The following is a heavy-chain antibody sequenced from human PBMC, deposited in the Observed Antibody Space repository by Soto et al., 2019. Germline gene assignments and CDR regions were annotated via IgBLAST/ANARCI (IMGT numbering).Heavy chain of an antibody. CDR1: GFAFSSFV. J-gene: IGHJ4*02. D-gene: IGHD1-20*01. CDR3: AKDGLVVADRYFGF. V-gene: IGHV3-30*18. Sequence: QVHMVESGGDVVQPGRSLRLSCKVSGFAFSSFVMHWVRLAPGKGLEWLALISYDGTNIHYADSVKGRFTISRDNSENTLFLQMDSLRPDDTGVYYCAKDGLVVADRYFGFLGQGTLVTVYS. CDR2: ISYDGTNI.